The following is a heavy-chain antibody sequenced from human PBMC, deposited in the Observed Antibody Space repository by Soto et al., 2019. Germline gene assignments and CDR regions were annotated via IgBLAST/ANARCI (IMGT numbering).Heavy chain of an antibody. CDR3: ARDSVLSRSDYGYYFDY. CDR2: ISYDGGKT. J-gene: IGHJ4*02. Sequence: GGSLRLSCVASGFTFSRYPMHWVRQAPGKGLEWVAVISYDGGKTNYADSVKGRLTISRDNSKNTLYLQMNSLRAEDTAVYYCARDSVLSRSDYGYYFDYWGQGTLVTVSS. CDR1: GFTFSRYP. V-gene: IGHV3-30-3*01. D-gene: IGHD3-10*01.